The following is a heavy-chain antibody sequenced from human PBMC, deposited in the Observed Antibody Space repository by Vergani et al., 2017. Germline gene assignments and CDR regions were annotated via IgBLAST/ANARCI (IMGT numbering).Heavy chain of an antibody. Sequence: EVMLVQSGAEVKKPGESLKIPCKYSESSFIRNEMAWVRQMSGKGLQWMGNINPIDSKIASSPSFQGQAIMSLDKSITTAYLQWRSLKASDTAIYYCTRHVPCGDGACLHFDHWGQGTQVTVSS. V-gene: IGHV5-51*01. D-gene: IGHD2-21*01. J-gene: IGHJ4*02. CDR2: INPIDSKI. CDR3: TRHVPCGDGACLHFDH. CDR1: ESSFIRNE.